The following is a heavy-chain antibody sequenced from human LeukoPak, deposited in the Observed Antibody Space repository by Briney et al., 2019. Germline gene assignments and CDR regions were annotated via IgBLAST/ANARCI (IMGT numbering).Heavy chain of an antibody. D-gene: IGHD2/OR15-2a*01. CDR1: GGSIGSYY. J-gene: IGHJ6*03. CDR3: ARAGFYASVIQYYYYYYMDV. Sequence: PSETLSLTCTVSGGSIGSYYWSWVRQPPGKGLEWIGYIHYSGSTNYNPSLKSRVTTSIDTSKNQFSLKVTSVTAAHAAVYYCARAGFYASVIQYYYYYYMDVWGTGTTVTVSS. CDR2: IHYSGST. V-gene: IGHV4-59*01.